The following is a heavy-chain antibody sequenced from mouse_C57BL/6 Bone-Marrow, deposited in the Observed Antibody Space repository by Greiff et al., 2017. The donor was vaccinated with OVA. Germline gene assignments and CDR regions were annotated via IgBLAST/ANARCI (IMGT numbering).Heavy chain of an antibody. V-gene: IGHV14-4*01. CDR3: TTYYGSSDWYFDV. J-gene: IGHJ1*03. CDR1: GFNIKDDY. Sequence: VQLKQSGAELVRPGASVKLSCTASGFNIKDDYMHWVKQRPEQGLEWIGWIDPENGDTEYASKFQGKATITADTSSNTAYLQLSSLTSEDTAVYYCTTYYGSSDWYFDVWGTGTTVTVSS. D-gene: IGHD1-1*01. CDR2: IDPENGDT.